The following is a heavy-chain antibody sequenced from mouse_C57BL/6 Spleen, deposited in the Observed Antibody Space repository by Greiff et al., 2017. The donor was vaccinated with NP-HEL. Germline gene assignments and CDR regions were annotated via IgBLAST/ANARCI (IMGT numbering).Heavy chain of an antibody. CDR2: IYHSDSNT. CDR3: AGRWMDY. CDR1: GYTFTSYW. Sequence: QVQLQQPGAELVMPGASVKLSCKASGYTFTSYWMHWVKLRPGQGLEWIGEIYHSDSNTNYKKKFKGKSTVTVDKSSSTAYMQLSSLRSEDSAVYDCAGRWMDYWGQGTSVTVSS. J-gene: IGHJ4*01. V-gene: IGHV1-69*01. D-gene: IGHD2-3*01.